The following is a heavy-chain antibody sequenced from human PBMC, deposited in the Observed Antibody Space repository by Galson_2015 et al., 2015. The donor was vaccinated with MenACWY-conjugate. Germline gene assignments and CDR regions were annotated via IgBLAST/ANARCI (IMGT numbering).Heavy chain of an antibody. CDR3: ARIDCSGGSCYFDS. CDR1: RDTFNNNA. V-gene: IGHV1-69*04. Sequence: SCKAPRDTFNNNAMTWVRQAPGQGFEWLGRIIPFVGQTDYAQNLQGRVTITADKSTTTVYMNLSSLKFEDVAVYYCARIDCSGGSCYFDSWGQGTLVTVSS. CDR2: IIPFVGQT. J-gene: IGHJ4*02. D-gene: IGHD2-15*01.